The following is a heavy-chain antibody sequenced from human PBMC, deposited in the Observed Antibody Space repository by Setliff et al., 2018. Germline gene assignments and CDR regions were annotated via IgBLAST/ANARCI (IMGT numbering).Heavy chain of an antibody. Sequence: SETLSLTCTVSGGSIRSSYYYWGWIRQPPGKGLEWIGSIYYNGSTHFNPSLKSRVAISVDTSKNQFSLKLSSVTAADTAVYYCARGVTRPIYYYYYYMDVWGKGTTVTVSS. CDR3: ARGVTRPIYYYYYYMDV. CDR2: IYYNGST. D-gene: IGHD4-4*01. J-gene: IGHJ6*03. V-gene: IGHV4-39*01. CDR1: GGSIRSSYYY.